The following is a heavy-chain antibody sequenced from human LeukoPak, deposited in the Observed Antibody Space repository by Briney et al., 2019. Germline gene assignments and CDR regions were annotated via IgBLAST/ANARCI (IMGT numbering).Heavy chain of an antibody. CDR2: ISFYNGNT. CDR1: GYTFTSYG. CDR3: ARDFDSSGFQGGGAFDI. Sequence: ASVKVSCKASGYTFTSYGISWVRQAPGQGLEWMGWISFYNGNTKNAQKLQGRVTMTTDTSTSTAYMELRSLRSDDTAVYYCARDFDSSGFQGGGAFDIWGQGTMVTVSA. D-gene: IGHD3-22*01. J-gene: IGHJ3*02. V-gene: IGHV1-18*01.